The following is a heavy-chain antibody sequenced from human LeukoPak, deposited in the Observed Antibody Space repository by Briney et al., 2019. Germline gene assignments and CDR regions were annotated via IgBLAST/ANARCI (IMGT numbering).Heavy chain of an antibody. CDR3: ARLERQLVYTFDH. V-gene: IGHV3-7*01. J-gene: IGHJ4*02. Sequence: PGGSLRLFCAASGFTFSSDWMSWVRQAPGKGLEWVANINEEGSEIYYVDSVKGRFTISRDNAKKSLYLQMNSLRGEDTAVYYCARLERQLVYTFDHWGQGTLVTVSS. D-gene: IGHD6-13*01. CDR2: INEEGSEI. CDR1: GFTFSSDW.